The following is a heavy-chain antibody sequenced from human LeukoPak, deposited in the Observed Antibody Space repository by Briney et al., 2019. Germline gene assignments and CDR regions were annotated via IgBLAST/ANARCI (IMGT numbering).Heavy chain of an antibody. J-gene: IGHJ3*02. D-gene: IGHD3-22*01. CDR2: ISYDGSNK. V-gene: IGHV3-30*18. Sequence: PGRSLRLSCAASGFTFSSYGMHWVRQAPGKGLEWVAVISYDGSNKYYADSVKGRFTISRDNSKNTLYLQMNSLRAEDTAVYYCAKDLYPKYYYDSSGYYVCAFDIWGQGTMVTVSS. CDR1: GFTFSSYG. CDR3: AKDLYPKYYYDSSGYYVCAFDI.